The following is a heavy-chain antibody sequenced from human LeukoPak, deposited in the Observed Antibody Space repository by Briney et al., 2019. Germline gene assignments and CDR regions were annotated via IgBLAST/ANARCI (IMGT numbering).Heavy chain of an antibody. CDR3: ARAFSSGSYPPIFYYYYYGMDV. CDR2: IYYSGST. D-gene: IGHD3-10*01. J-gene: IGHJ6*02. Sequence: ETLSLTCTVSGGSVSSGSYYWSWIRQPPGKGLEWIGYIYYSGSTNYNPSLKSRVTISVDTSKNQFSLKLSSVTAADTAVYYCARAFSSGSYPPIFYYYYYGMDVWGQGTTVTVSS. V-gene: IGHV4-61*01. CDR1: GGSVSSGSYY.